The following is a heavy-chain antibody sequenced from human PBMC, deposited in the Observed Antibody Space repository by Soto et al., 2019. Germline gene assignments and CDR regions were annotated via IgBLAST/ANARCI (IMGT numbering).Heavy chain of an antibody. CDR2: ISGSGGST. V-gene: IGHV3-23*01. D-gene: IGHD4-17*01. CDR3: ANLHGDYAYYFDY. J-gene: IGHJ4*02. Sequence: GGSLRLSCAACGFTFSSYAMSWVRQAPGKGLEWVSAISGSGGSTYYADSVKGRFTISRDNSKNTLYLQMNSLRAEDTAVYHCANLHGDYAYYFDYWGQGTLVTVSS. CDR1: GFTFSSYA.